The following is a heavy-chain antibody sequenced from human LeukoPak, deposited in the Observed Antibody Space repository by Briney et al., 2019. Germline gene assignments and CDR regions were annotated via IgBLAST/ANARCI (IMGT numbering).Heavy chain of an antibody. D-gene: IGHD5-12*01. CDR2: IYPGDSDT. CDR1: GYSFSTYW. J-gene: IGHJ4*02. V-gene: IGHV5-51*01. Sequence: GESLKISCRGSGYSFSTYWITWVRQMPGKGLEWMGIIYPGDSDTRYSPSFQGQVTISTDESVSTAYLQWTSLKASDTAMYYCARAHSGYEYWGQGTLVTVSS. CDR3: ARAHSGYEY.